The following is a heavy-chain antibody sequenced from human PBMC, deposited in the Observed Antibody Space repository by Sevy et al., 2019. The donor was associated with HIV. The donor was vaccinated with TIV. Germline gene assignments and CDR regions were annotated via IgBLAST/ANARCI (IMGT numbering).Heavy chain of an antibody. D-gene: IGHD3-10*01. Sequence: GGSLRLSCAASGFTFSNYWMSWVRQAPGKGLDWVANIKKDGSEKNYVDSVKGRFTISRDNAKNSLYLQMNSLRAEDTAVYYCARDFGSGTYYNDYWGQGTLVTVSS. CDR3: ARDFGSGTYYNDY. J-gene: IGHJ4*02. V-gene: IGHV3-7*01. CDR2: IKKDGSEK. CDR1: GFTFSNYW.